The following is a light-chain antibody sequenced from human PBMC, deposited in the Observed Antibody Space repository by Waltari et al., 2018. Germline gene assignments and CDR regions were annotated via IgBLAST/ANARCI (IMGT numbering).Light chain of an antibody. CDR3: SSRDSSASHVL. CDR1: SLRTSY. V-gene: IGLV3-19*01. Sequence: SSELTQDPAVSVALGQTVRITCQGASLRTSYASWYQQKSGQAPVLVLFGKHKRPSGIPDRFSGYNSETTTSLTITGAQAEDEADYYCSSRDSSASHVLFGRGTRLTVL. J-gene: IGLJ2*01. CDR2: GKH.